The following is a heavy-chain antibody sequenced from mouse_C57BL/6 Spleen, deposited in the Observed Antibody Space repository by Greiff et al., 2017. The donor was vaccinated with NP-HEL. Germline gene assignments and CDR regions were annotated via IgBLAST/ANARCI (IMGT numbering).Heavy chain of an antibody. CDR2: IDPSDSYT. CDR3: ARRYSNYEFAY. Sequence: QVQLQQPGAELVMPGASVKLSCKASGYTFTSYWMHWVKQRPGQGLEWIGEIDPSDSYTNYNQKFKGKSTLTVDKSSSTAYMQLSSLTSEDSAVYYCARRYSNYEFAYWGQGTLVTVSA. D-gene: IGHD2-5*01. CDR1: GYTFTSYW. V-gene: IGHV1-69*01. J-gene: IGHJ3*01.